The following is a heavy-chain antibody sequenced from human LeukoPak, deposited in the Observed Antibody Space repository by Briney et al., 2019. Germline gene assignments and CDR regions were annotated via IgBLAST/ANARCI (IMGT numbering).Heavy chain of an antibody. Sequence: ESGPALVKPTQTLTLTCTFSGFSLTTSGMCVNWIRQPPGKALEWLARIDWDDDKYYTTSLKTRLTISKDTSKNQVVLTMTNMDPVDTATYYCARIPPDTSGYYYFDSWGQGTLVTVSS. D-gene: IGHD3-22*01. CDR2: IDWDDDK. J-gene: IGHJ4*02. CDR1: GFSLTTSGMC. V-gene: IGHV2-70*11. CDR3: ARIPPDTSGYYYFDS.